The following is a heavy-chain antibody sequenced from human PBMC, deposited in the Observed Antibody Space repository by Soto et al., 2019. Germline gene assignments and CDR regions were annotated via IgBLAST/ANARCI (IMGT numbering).Heavy chain of an antibody. Sequence: VQLVQSGAEVKKPGASVKVSCKASGYTFTSYAMHWVRQAPGQRLEWMGWINAGNGNTKYSQKFQGRVTSTRDTSASTAYMELSSLRSEDTAVYYCARDGPWYYYDSSGYDYFDYWGQGTLVTVSS. D-gene: IGHD3-22*01. V-gene: IGHV1-3*01. CDR2: INAGNGNT. CDR3: ARDGPWYYYDSSGYDYFDY. CDR1: GYTFTSYA. J-gene: IGHJ4*02.